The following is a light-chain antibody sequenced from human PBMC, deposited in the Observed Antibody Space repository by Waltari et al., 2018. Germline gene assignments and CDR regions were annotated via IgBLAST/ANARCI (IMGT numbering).Light chain of an antibody. J-gene: IGLJ3*02. Sequence: QSALTQPASVSGSPGQSITISCTGTSSDVGIYNLVSWYQHHPGKAPKLMIYEGSKRPSGVSNRFSGSKSGNTASLTISGLQAEDEADYYCCSYAGSYTWVFGGGTKLTVL. V-gene: IGLV2-23*01. CDR3: CSYAGSYTWV. CDR2: EGS. CDR1: SSDVGIYNL.